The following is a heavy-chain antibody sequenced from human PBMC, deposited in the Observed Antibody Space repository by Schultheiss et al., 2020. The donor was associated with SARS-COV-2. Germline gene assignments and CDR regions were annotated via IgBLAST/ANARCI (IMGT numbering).Heavy chain of an antibody. Sequence: SETLSLTCTVSGGSISSYYWSWIRQPPGKGLEWIGYIYYSGSTNYNPSLKSRVTISVDTSKNQFSLKLSSVTAADTAMYYCARRGGDSCSGGSCYSIDYWGQGTLVTVSS. D-gene: IGHD2-15*01. V-gene: IGHV4-59*01. CDR1: GGSISSYY. J-gene: IGHJ4*02. CDR2: IYYSGST. CDR3: ARRGGDSCSGGSCYSIDY.